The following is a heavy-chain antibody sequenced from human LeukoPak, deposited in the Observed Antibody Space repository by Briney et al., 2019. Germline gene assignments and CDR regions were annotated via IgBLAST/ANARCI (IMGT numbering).Heavy chain of an antibody. CDR3: AKERVSIAVTGLADFDY. V-gene: IGHV3-30*04. CDR2: ISYDGINK. CDR1: GFTFNNYA. D-gene: IGHD6-19*01. Sequence: GGSLRLSCAVSGFTFNNYAIHWVRQAPGKGLKWVAVISYDGINKYYADSVKGRFTISRDNSKNTLYLQMNSLRAEDTAVYYCAKERVSIAVTGLADFDYWGQGTLVTVSS. J-gene: IGHJ4*02.